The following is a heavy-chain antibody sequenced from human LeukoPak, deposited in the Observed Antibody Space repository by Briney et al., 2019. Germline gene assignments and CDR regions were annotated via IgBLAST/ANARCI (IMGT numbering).Heavy chain of an antibody. Sequence: GGSLRLSCAASGFTFSSSAMSWVRQAPGKGLEWVSAISNNGGYTYYADSVQGRFTISRDNSKSTLCLQMNSLRAEDTAVYYCARDRDSGYDFAFDYWGQGTLVTASS. D-gene: IGHD5-12*01. CDR3: ARDRDSGYDFAFDY. CDR2: ISNNGGYT. V-gene: IGHV3-23*01. CDR1: GFTFSSSA. J-gene: IGHJ4*02.